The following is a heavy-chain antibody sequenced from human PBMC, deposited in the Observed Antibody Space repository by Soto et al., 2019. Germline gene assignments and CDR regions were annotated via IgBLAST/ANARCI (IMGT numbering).Heavy chain of an antibody. J-gene: IGHJ4*02. Sequence: GSLSLSCAASGFTFSNAWMSWVRPAPGKGLEWVGRIKSKTDGGTTDYAAPVKGRFTISRDDSKNTLYLQMNSLKTEDTAVYYCTTGYYYDSSGYYYPGYWGQGTLVTVSS. V-gene: IGHV3-15*01. D-gene: IGHD3-22*01. CDR1: GFTFSNAW. CDR3: TTGYYYDSSGYYYPGY. CDR2: IKSKTDGGTT.